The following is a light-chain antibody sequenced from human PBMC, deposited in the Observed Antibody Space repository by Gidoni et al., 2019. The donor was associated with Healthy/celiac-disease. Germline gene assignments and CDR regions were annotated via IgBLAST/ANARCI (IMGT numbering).Light chain of an antibody. CDR3: QQSYSTPRT. CDR2: AAS. J-gene: IGKJ2*01. CDR1: QSISSY. Sequence: DIQMTQSPSSLSASVGDRVTITCRASQSISSYLNWYQQKPGKAPKLLIYAASSLQSGVPSRCSGSGSGTDCTLTISSLQPEDFATYYCQQSYSTPRTFGQGSKLEIK. V-gene: IGKV1-39*01.